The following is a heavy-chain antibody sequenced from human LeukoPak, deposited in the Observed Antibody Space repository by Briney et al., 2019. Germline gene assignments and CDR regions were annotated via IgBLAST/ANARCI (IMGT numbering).Heavy chain of an antibody. CDR1: GFTFSSYW. Sequence: PGGSLGLSCAASGFTFSSYWMSWVRQAPGKGLEWVSAISGSGGSTYYADSVKGRFTISRDNSKNTLYLQMNSLRAEDTAVYCCAKVYTLRRSDYWGQGTLVTVSS. D-gene: IGHD2-2*02. CDR3: AKVYTLRRSDY. J-gene: IGHJ4*02. V-gene: IGHV3-23*01. CDR2: ISGSGGST.